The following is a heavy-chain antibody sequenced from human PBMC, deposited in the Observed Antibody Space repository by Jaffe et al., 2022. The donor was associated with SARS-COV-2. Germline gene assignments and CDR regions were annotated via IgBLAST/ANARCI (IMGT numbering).Heavy chain of an antibody. CDR3: AHRRSSSWYQRGPKNWFDP. CDR1: GFSLSTSGVG. D-gene: IGHD6-13*01. V-gene: IGHV2-5*02. CDR2: IYWDDDK. J-gene: IGHJ5*02. Sequence: QITLKESGPTLVKPTQTLTLTCTFSGFSLSTSGVGVGWIRQPPGKALEWLALIYWDDDKRYSPSLKSRLTITKDTSKNQVVLTMTNMDPVDTATYYCAHRRSSSWYQRGPKNWFDPWGQGTLVTVSS.